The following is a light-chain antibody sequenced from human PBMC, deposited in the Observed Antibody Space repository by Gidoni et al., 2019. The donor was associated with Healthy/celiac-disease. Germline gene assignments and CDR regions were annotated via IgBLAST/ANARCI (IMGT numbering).Light chain of an antibody. Sequence: DIQMTQSPSSLSASVGDRVTITCRASQSISSFLNWYQQKPGKAPKLLIYAASSLQIGVPSRFSGSGSGTDFTLTISSLQPEDFATYYCQQSYITPLTFGGXTKVEIK. CDR2: AAS. V-gene: IGKV1-39*01. CDR3: QQSYITPLT. CDR1: QSISSF. J-gene: IGKJ4*02.